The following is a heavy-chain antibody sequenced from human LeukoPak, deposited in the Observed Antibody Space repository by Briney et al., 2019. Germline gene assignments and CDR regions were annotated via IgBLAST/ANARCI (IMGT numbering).Heavy chain of an antibody. CDR3: ATRSGSLNDAFDI. D-gene: IGHD3-10*01. Sequence: ASVKVSCKASGYTFTGYYMHWVRQALGQGLEWMGRINPNSGGTNYAQKFQGRVTMTRDTSISTAYMELSRLRSDDTAVYYCATRSGSLNDAFDIWGQGTMVTVSS. J-gene: IGHJ3*02. V-gene: IGHV1-2*06. CDR1: GYTFTGYY. CDR2: INPNSGGT.